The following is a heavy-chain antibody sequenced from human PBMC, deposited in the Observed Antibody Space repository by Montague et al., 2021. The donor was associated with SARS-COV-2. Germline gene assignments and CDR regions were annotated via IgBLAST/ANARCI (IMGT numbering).Heavy chain of an antibody. CDR3: ARLGDGVVPSPILGVGPYYSYYYMDV. CDR2: IHHDGST. D-gene: IGHD3-10*01. CDR1: GGSFSTYS. V-gene: IGHV4-34*01. J-gene: IGHJ6*03. Sequence: SETLSLTCAVHGGSFSTYSWNWIRQPPGKGLEWIGEIHHDGSTNYNPSLKSRVTISADTSKNQFSLKLTSVAAADTAVYYCARLGDGVVPSPILGVGPYYSYYYMDVWGKGTTVTVSS.